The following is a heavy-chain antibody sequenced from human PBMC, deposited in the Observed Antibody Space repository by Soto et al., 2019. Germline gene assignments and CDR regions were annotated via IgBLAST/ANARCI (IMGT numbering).Heavy chain of an antibody. D-gene: IGHD3-22*01. V-gene: IGHV3-21*01. CDR2: ISSSSSYI. J-gene: IGHJ4*02. Sequence: GGSLSLSCAASGFTFSSYSMNWVRQAPGKGLEWVSSISSSSSYIYYADSVKGRFTISRDNAKNSLYLQMNSLRAEDTAVYYCARDADSSGYYLPDYWGQGTLVTVSS. CDR1: GFTFSSYS. CDR3: ARDADSSGYYLPDY.